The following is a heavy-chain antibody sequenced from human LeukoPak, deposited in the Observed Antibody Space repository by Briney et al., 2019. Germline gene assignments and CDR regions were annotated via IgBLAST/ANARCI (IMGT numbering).Heavy chain of an antibody. Sequence: SLRLSCAASGFTFSNYAMHWVRQAPGKGLEWVAVISYDGSNKYYTDSVKGRFTISGDSSKNTLFLQMNSLRPEDTAVYYCARDWVGANNDAFDIWGQGTMVTVSS. J-gene: IGHJ3*02. CDR3: ARDWVGANNDAFDI. CDR2: ISYDGSNK. D-gene: IGHD1-26*01. CDR1: GFTFSNYA. V-gene: IGHV3-30*04.